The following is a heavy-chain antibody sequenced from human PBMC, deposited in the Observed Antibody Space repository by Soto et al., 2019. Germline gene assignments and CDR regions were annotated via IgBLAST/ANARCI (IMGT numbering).Heavy chain of an antibody. V-gene: IGHV2-5*02. CDR1: GFSLSTSGVG. CDR3: AHKGPEDRPLDY. J-gene: IGHJ4*02. Sequence: QITLKESGPTLVRPTQPLTLTCAFSGFSLSTSGVGVGWIRQPPGKALEWLAVIYWDDSKHYTPSLTSRLTITKDTSKNQVVLTMTNMDPIDTGTYYCAHKGPEDRPLDYLGQGTLVTVSS. CDR2: IYWDDSK.